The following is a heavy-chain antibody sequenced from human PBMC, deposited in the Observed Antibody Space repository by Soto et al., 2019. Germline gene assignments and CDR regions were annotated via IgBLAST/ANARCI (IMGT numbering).Heavy chain of an antibody. CDR3: ARVGMYYYCSGSYPRMDV. J-gene: IGHJ6*02. CDR2: IYYSGST. D-gene: IGHD3-10*01. CDR1: GGSISSGDYY. V-gene: IGHV4-30-4*01. Sequence: QVQLQESGPGLVKPSQTLSLTCTVSGGSISSGDYYWSWIRQPPGEGLEWIGYIYYSGSTYYNPSLKSGVTISGDTSENQFSLKMSSVTAADTAVYYCARVGMYYYCSGSYPRMDVWGQGTTVTVSS.